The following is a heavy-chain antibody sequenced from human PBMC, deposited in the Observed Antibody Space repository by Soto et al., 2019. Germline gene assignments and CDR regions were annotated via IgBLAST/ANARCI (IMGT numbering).Heavy chain of an antibody. D-gene: IGHD2-15*01. J-gene: IGHJ1*01. CDR2: VNPSGSST. CDR1: GYIFTAYS. CDR3: AREENCSDGICYSEYFQR. Sequence: ASVKVSCKASGYIFTAYSMHWVRQPPGQGLEWMGVVNPSGSSTNYAQKFQARITMTSDTSTSTVYMDLSSLTSEDTAVYYCAREENCSDGICYSEYFQRWGQGTLVTVSS. V-gene: IGHV1-46*01.